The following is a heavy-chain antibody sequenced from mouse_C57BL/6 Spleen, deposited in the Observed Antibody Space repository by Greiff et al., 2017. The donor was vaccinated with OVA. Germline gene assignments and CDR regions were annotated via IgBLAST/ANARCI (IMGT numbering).Heavy chain of an antibody. D-gene: IGHD2-5*01. Sequence: QVQLQQSGPELVKPGASVKISCKASGYAFSSSWMNWVKQRPGKGLEWIGRIYPGDGDTNYNGKFKGKATLTADKSSSTAYMQLSSLTSEDSVVYFCARSGYSNYYFDYWGQGTTLTVSS. J-gene: IGHJ2*01. CDR3: ARSGYSNYYFDY. CDR2: IYPGDGDT. V-gene: IGHV1-82*01. CDR1: GYAFSSSW.